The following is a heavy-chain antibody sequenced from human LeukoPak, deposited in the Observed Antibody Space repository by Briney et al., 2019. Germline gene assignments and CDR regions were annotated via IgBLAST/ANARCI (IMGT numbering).Heavy chain of an antibody. D-gene: IGHD3-22*01. CDR3: ARDLIHRSGEANY. CDR2: ISSSGSST. CDR1: GFTFSDFY. J-gene: IGHJ4*02. Sequence: PGGSLRLSCATSGFTFSDFYMSWIRQAPGKGLEWISYISSSGSSTNYADSVKGRFTISRDNAKSSLYLEMNSLRAEDTAVYYCARDLIHRSGEANYWGRGILVTVSS. V-gene: IGHV3-11*05.